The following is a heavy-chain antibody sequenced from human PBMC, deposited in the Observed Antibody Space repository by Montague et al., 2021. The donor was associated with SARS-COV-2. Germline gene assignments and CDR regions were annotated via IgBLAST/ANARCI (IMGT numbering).Heavy chain of an antibody. D-gene: IGHD3-9*01. CDR1: GFTFSSYA. Sequence: SLRLSCAASGFTFSSYATHWVRQAPGKGLEWVAVISYDGSNKYYADSVKDRFTISRDNSKNTLYLQMNSLRAEDTAVYYCARDLRYFDWDGVDYWGQGTLVTVSS. V-gene: IGHV3-30*04. CDR2: ISYDGSNK. J-gene: IGHJ4*02. CDR3: ARDLRYFDWDGVDY.